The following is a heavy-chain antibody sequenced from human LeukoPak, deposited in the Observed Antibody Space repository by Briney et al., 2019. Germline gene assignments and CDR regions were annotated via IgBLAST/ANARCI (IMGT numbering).Heavy chain of an antibody. V-gene: IGHV1-8*01. CDR3: ARKVTANYYYYYMDV. Sequence: APVKVSCKASGYTFTSYDLNWVRQATGQGLEWMGWMNPNSGNTGYAPKFQGRVTMTRNTSISTAYMELSSLRSEDTAVYYCARKVTANYYYYYMDVWGKGTSVTVSS. D-gene: IGHD5-18*01. CDR1: GYTFTSYD. CDR2: MNPNSGNT. J-gene: IGHJ6*03.